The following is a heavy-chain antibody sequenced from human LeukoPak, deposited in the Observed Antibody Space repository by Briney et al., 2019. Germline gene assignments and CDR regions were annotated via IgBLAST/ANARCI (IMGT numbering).Heavy chain of an antibody. CDR3: AKGRVTASWYFDY. J-gene: IGHJ4*02. CDR2: VSTDGTIK. CDR1: GFIFSSYS. D-gene: IGHD2-21*02. Sequence: PGGSLRLSCAASGFIFSSYSMHWVRQAPGKGLEWVAVVSTDGTIKYYADSMKGRFTVSRDDSKNTLYLQMNSLRVEDTAVYYRAKGRVTASWYFDYWGQGTLVTVSS. V-gene: IGHV3-30*18.